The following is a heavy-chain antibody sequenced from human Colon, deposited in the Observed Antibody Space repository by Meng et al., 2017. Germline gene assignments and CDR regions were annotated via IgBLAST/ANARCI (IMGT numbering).Heavy chain of an antibody. CDR3: ARDYWGSLDL. D-gene: IGHD3-16*01. Sequence: QVEPQGSGPRLVRPSETLSLTCTLSGGSVSSPSYYWSWIRQTPGKGLEWIGYVYYTGSANYNPSLKSRVTISVDTSKNHFSLNLTSVTAADTAVYYCARDYWGSLDLWGQGILVTVSS. CDR1: GGSVSSPSYY. J-gene: IGHJ5*02. V-gene: IGHV4-61*03. CDR2: VYYTGSA.